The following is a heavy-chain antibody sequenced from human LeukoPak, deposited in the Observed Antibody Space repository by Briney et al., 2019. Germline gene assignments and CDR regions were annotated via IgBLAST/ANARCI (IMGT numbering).Heavy chain of an antibody. CDR1: GDSISNYH. CDR3: ARDLVGALDY. V-gene: IGHV4-4*07. J-gene: IGHJ4*02. Sequence: SETLSLTCTVSGDSISNYHWSWIWQPAGKGLEWIGRINTSGSTNYNPSLKSRVTMSVDTSKNQFSLKLSSVTAADTAVYYCARDLVGALDYWGQGTLVTVSS. D-gene: IGHD1-26*01. CDR2: INTSGST.